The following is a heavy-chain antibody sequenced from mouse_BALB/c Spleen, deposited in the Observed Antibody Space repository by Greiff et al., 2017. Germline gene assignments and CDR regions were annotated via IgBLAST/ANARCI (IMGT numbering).Heavy chain of an antibody. CDR1: GFTFSDYY. D-gene: IGHD2-14*01. CDR3: ARRSIGKTNFDH. Sequence: EVKLMESGGGLVKPGGSLKLSCAASGFTFSDYYMYWVRQTPEKRLEWVATISDGGSYTYYPDSVKGRFTISRDNAKNNLYLPMSSLKSEDTAMYYCARRSIGKTNFDHLGQGTTPPVPS. J-gene: IGHJ2*01. CDR2: ISDGGSYT. V-gene: IGHV5-4*02.